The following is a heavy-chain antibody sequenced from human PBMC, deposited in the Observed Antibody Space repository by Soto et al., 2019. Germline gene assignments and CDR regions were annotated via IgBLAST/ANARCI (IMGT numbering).Heavy chain of an antibody. V-gene: IGHV1-18*04. J-gene: IGHJ4*02. CDR3: ARYDNGDYRRLTDY. CDR2: ISPYKGHT. D-gene: IGHD4-17*01. CDR1: GYTFTSYG. Sequence: ASVKVSCKASGYTFTSYGISWVRQAPGQGLEWIGWISPYKGHTNYAQRFQGRIMMTMDTSTSTAYMELTSLRSDDTAVFYCARYDNGDYRRLTDYWGQGTPVTVSS.